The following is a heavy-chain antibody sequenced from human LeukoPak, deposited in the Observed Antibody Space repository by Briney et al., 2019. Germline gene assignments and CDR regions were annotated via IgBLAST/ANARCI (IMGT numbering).Heavy chain of an antibody. CDR2: ISAYNGNT. Sequence: GASVKVSCKXSGYTFTSDGISWVRQAPGQGLEWMGWISAYNGNTNYSQKLQGRVTMTTDTSTSTAYMELRSLRSDDTAVYYCARDDYGDYNWFDPWGQGTLVTVSS. V-gene: IGHV1-18*01. J-gene: IGHJ5*02. D-gene: IGHD4-17*01. CDR1: GYTFTSDG. CDR3: ARDDYGDYNWFDP.